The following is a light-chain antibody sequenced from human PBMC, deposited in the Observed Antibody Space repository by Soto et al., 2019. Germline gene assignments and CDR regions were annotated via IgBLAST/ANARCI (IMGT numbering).Light chain of an antibody. J-gene: IGLJ2*01. V-gene: IGLV2-14*01. Sequence: QSALTQPASVSGSPGQSITISCTGTSSDVGGYDYVSWYQQHPGKAPKLMLYNVTNRPSGVSNRFSGSKAGNTASLTISGLQAEDEAAYYCSSYTSSSTVVFGGGTKLTVL. CDR3: SSYTSSSTVV. CDR2: NVT. CDR1: SSDVGGYDY.